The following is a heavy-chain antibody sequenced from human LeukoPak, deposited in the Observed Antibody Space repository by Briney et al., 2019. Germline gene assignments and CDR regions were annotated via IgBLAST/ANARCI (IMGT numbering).Heavy chain of an antibody. CDR3: ARDRMAIAARPEGYWFDP. V-gene: IGHV3-21*01. CDR2: ISSSSSYI. D-gene: IGHD6-6*01. J-gene: IGHJ5*02. Sequence: GGSLRLSCAASGFTFSSYIMNWVRQAPGKGLEWVSSISSSSSYIYYADSVKGRFTISRDNAKNSLYLQMNSLRAEDTAVYYCARDRMAIAARPEGYWFDPWGQGTLVTVSS. CDR1: GFTFSSYI.